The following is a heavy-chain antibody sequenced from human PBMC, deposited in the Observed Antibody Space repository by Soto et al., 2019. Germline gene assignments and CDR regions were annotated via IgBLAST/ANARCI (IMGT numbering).Heavy chain of an antibody. V-gene: IGHV3-33*01. Sequence: QVQLVESGGGVVQPGRSLRLSCAASGFTFSSYGMHWVRQAPGKGLEWVAVIWYDGSNKYYADSVKGRFTISRDNSKNTLYLQMNSLRAEDTAVYYCARPPGTTGTTAAPSDAFDIWGQGTMVTVSS. CDR2: IWYDGSNK. D-gene: IGHD4-17*01. CDR3: ARPPGTTGTTAAPSDAFDI. CDR1: GFTFSSYG. J-gene: IGHJ3*02.